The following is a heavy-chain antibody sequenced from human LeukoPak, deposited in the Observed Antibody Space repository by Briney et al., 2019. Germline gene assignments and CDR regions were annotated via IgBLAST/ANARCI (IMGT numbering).Heavy chain of an antibody. J-gene: IGHJ4*02. CDR2: IRRRSCGGTT. V-gene: IGHV3-49*04. CDR3: SRDSHGDDVYDY. D-gene: IGHD1-1*01. Sequence: PGGSLRLSCTVSGFTFEDFAMTWVRQAPGKGLEWVGFIRRRSCGGTTDYAASVKGRFTISIDDSKNIAILQMNSLKTEDTAIYFCSRDSHGDDVYDYWGQGTLVTVSS. CDR1: GFTFEDFA.